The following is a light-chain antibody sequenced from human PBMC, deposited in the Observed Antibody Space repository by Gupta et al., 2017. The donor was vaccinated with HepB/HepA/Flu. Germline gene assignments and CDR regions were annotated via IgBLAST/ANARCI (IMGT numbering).Light chain of an antibody. CDR2: GKD. CDR3: SSRDRNGDHLT. CDR1: SLRMYY. Sequence: SSELTQDPAVSVALGQTVRITCQGDSLRMYYASWYQQKPGQAPILVTYGKDGRPSGIPDRFSGSSSGNTASLTITGIQAEDDADYYWSSRDRNGDHLTFGAGTKLTVL. V-gene: IGLV3-19*01. J-gene: IGLJ2*01.